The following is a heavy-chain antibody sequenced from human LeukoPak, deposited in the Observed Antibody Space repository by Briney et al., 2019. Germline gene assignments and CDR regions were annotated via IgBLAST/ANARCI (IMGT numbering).Heavy chain of an antibody. V-gene: IGHV1-2*02. CDR1: GYTFTGYY. Sequence: GASVKVSCKASGYTFTGYYMHWVRQAPGQGPEWMGWINPNSGGTNYAQKFQGRVTMTRDTSISTAYMELSRLRSDDTAVYYCARGYYYDSSGYRNWFDPWGQGTLVTVSS. D-gene: IGHD3-22*01. CDR3: ARGYYYDSSGYRNWFDP. J-gene: IGHJ5*02. CDR2: INPNSGGT.